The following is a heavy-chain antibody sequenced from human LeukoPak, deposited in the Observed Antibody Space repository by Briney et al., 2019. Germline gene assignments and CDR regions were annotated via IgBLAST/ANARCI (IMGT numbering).Heavy chain of an antibody. CDR3: ARDYYDSSGYYYLPDY. J-gene: IGHJ4*02. D-gene: IGHD3-22*01. CDR1: GFTFSNYD. Sequence: GGSLRLSCAASGFTFSNYDMHWVRQAPGKGLEWVAVVSYDGRKMKYADSVKGRFTISRDNSKDTLSLHMNTLRTEDTAVYYCARDYYDSSGYYYLPDYWGQGTLVTVSS. V-gene: IGHV3-30*03. CDR2: VSYDGRKM.